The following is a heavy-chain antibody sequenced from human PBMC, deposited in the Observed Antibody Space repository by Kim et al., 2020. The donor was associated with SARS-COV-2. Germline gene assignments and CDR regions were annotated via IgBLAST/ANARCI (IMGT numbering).Heavy chain of an antibody. J-gene: IGHJ6*02. CDR2: INSDGSST. CDR1: GFTFSSYW. CDR3: ARATEDYGDYCYYGMDV. Sequence: GGSLRLSCAASGFTFSSYWMHWVRQAPGKGLVWVSRINSDGSSTNYADSVKGRFTISRDNAKNTLYLQMNSLRAEDTAVYYCARATEDYGDYCYYGMDVWGQGTTVTVSS. V-gene: IGHV3-74*01. D-gene: IGHD4-17*01.